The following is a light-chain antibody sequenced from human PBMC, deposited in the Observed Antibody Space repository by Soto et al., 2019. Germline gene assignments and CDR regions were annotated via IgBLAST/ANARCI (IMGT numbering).Light chain of an antibody. Sequence: QSALTQPDSVSGSPGQSITISCTGTSSDVGGYTYVSWYQHHPGKAPKLMMYDVSTRPSGVSNRFSGSKSGNTASLTISGLQAEDEAEYYCSSYTSSRTLVFGGGTKLTFL. V-gene: IGLV2-14*03. CDR1: SSDVGGYTY. CDR3: SSYTSSRTLV. CDR2: DVS. J-gene: IGLJ2*01.